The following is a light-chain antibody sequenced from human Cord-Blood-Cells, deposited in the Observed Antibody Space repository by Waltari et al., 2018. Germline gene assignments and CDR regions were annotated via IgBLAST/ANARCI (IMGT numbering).Light chain of an antibody. CDR2: DAS. CDR1: QSVNSH. Sequence: ETVLLPSSAGVSLSLGYRATLTCRASQSVNSHLPWHQQKPGQAPRLLIYDASNRATGIPARFSGSGSGTEFTLTISSLEPEDFAVYYCQQRNNWPWTFGQGTKVEIK. V-gene: IGKV3-11*01. J-gene: IGKJ1*01. CDR3: QQRNNWPWT.